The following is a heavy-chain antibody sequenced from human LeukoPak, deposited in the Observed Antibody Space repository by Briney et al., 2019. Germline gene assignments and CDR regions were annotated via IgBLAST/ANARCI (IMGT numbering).Heavy chain of an antibody. CDR2: IYYSGST. V-gene: IGHV4-59*01. J-gene: IGHJ4*02. D-gene: IGHD6-19*01. CDR3: ARSPQWRRGMGDY. CDR1: GGSISSYY. Sequence: PSETLSLTCTVSGGSISSYYWSWIRQPPGKGLEWIGYIYYSGSTNYNPSLKSRVTISVDTSKNQFSLKLSSVTAADTAVYYCARSPQWRRGMGDYWGQGTLVTVSS.